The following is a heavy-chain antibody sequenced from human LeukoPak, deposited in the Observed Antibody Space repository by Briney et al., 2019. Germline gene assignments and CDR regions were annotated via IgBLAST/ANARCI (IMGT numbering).Heavy chain of an antibody. V-gene: IGHV1-46*01. D-gene: IGHD1-7*01. Sequence: GASVKVSCKAPGYTFTSYYMHWVRQAPGQGLEWMGIINPSGGSTSYAQKFQGRVTMTRDTSTSTVYMELSSLRSEDTAVYYCAREVSITGTTYPPAYYYYMDVWGKGTTVTVSS. J-gene: IGHJ6*03. CDR2: INPSGGST. CDR1: GYTFTSYY. CDR3: AREVSITGTTYPPAYYYYMDV.